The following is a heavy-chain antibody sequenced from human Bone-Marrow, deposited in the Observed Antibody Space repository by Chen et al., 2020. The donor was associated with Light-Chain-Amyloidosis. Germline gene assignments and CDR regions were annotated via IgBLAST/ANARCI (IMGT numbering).Heavy chain of an antibody. Sequence: EVRLVESGGGVVKPGGSLRLSCEASGFSFSNALVTWVRQAPGKGLEWLGRIKSESDGGTTAFAASVQGRFGISRDQTRNTVYLQMSSLKSDDTAIYYCASDGGLVVVEAAVWGQGTQVTVSS. CDR2: IKSESDGGTT. CDR1: GFSFSNAL. CDR3: ASDGGLVVVEAAV. D-gene: IGHD2-21*01. J-gene: IGHJ4*02. V-gene: IGHV3-15*01.